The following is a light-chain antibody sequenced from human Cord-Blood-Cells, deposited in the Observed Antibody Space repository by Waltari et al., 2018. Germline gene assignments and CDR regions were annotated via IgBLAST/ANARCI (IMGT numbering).Light chain of an antibody. J-gene: IGLJ3*02. V-gene: IGLV2-14*03. Sequence: QSALTQPASVTVSPGQSITISCTGTSCAVGGYNYVSWYQQHPGEAPKLMIYDVSNRPSGVSNRFSGSKSGNTASLTISGLQAEDEADYYCSSYTSSSTWVFGGGTKLTVL. CDR3: SSYTSSSTWV. CDR2: DVS. CDR1: SCAVGGYNY.